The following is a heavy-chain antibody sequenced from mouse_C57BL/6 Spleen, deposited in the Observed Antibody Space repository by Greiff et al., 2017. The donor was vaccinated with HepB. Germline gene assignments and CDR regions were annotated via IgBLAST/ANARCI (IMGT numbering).Heavy chain of an antibody. Sequence: QVQLQQSGPELVKPGASVKISCKASGYAFSSSWMNWVKQRPGKGLEWIGRIYPGDGDTNYNGKFKGKATLTADKSSSTAYMQLSSLTSEDSAVYFCARRGYGSSYRGYAMDYWGQGTSVTVSS. CDR3: ARRGYGSSYRGYAMDY. CDR2: IYPGDGDT. J-gene: IGHJ4*01. V-gene: IGHV1-82*01. CDR1: GYAFSSSW. D-gene: IGHD1-1*01.